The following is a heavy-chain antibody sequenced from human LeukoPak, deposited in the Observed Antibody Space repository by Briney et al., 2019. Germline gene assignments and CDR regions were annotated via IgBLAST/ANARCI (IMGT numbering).Heavy chain of an antibody. V-gene: IGHV3-11*01. CDR1: GFTFSDYY. J-gene: IGHJ3*02. D-gene: IGHD2-15*01. CDR3: ARDSWVVVAATHAFDI. Sequence: GGSLRLSYAASGFTFSDYYMSWIRQAPGKGLEWVSYISSSGSTIYYADSVKGRFTISRDNAKNSLYLQMNSLRAEDTAVYYCARDSWVVVAATHAFDIWGQGTMVTVSS. CDR2: ISSSGSTI.